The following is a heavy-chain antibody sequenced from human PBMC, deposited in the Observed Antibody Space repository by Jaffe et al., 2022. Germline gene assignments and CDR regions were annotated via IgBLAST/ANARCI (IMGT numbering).Heavy chain of an antibody. J-gene: IGHJ3*01. V-gene: IGHV1-2*06. CDR1: EYKFIDYF. Sequence: QGRLVQSGAEVKKPGVSVKVSCQASEYKFIDYFIHWLRQAPGQGIQWVGRINPFSGDTDSAQTFQDRITMTWDTSSTTAYIELTRLQSDDTAIYYCARAGNFTQRYAFDVWGQGTMIIVSS. CDR2: INPFSGDT. D-gene: IGHD1-7*01. CDR3: ARAGNFTQRYAFDV.